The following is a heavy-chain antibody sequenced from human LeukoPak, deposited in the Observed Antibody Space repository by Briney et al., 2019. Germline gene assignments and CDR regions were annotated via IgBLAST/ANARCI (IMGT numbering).Heavy chain of an antibody. CDR1: GNTFTGYF. V-gene: IGHV1-2*02. CDR3: ARDLRGLGDFFDY. CDR2: INPDSGGT. Sequence: ASVKVSCKTSGNTFTGYFMHWVRQAPGQGLEWMGWINPDSGGTNYAQKFQGRVTMTRDTSTSSAYMELSSLRSDDTAVYFCARDLRGLGDFFDYWGQGTLVTVSS. D-gene: IGHD3/OR15-3a*01. J-gene: IGHJ4*02.